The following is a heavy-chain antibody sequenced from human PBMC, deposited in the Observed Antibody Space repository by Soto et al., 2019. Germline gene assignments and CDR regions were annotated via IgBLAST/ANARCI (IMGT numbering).Heavy chain of an antibody. CDR3: AKGEYSSLTLGRVWFDP. CDR2: ISGSGGST. J-gene: IGHJ5*02. CDR1: GFTFSSYA. V-gene: IGHV3-23*01. Sequence: GGSLRLSCAASGFTFSSYAMSWVRQAPGKGLEWVSAISGSGGSTYYADSVKGRFTISRDNSKNTLYLQMNSLRAEDTAVYYCAKGEYSSLTLGRVWFDPWGQGTLVTVSS. D-gene: IGHD6-6*01.